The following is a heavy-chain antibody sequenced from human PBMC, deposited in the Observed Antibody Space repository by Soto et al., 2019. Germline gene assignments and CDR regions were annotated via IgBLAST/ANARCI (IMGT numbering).Heavy chain of an antibody. CDR1: GFTFSACW. J-gene: IGHJ4*02. Sequence: LRLSCSVSGFTFSACWMHWVRQVPGKGLTWVSRISDDGSTATYADSVKGRFVISRDNAKNSLYLEMNTLRADDSGLYYCARGPRVSSTGTGAHWGRGTLVTVSS. CDR3: ARGPRVSSTGTGAH. CDR2: ISDDGSTA. D-gene: IGHD1-1*01. V-gene: IGHV3-74*01.